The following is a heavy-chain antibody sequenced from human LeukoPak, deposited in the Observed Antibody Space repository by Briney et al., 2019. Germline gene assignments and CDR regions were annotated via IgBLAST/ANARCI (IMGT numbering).Heavy chain of an antibody. CDR1: GGTFSSYA. CDR2: IIPIFGTA. V-gene: IGHV1-69*05. Sequence: GASVKVSCKASGGTFSSYAISWVRQAPGQGLEWMGGIIPIFGTANYAQKFQGRVTITTDESTSTAYMELSSLRSEDAAVYYCATAYYYDSSAPYGFDYWGQGTLVTVSS. CDR3: ATAYYYDSSAPYGFDY. D-gene: IGHD3-22*01. J-gene: IGHJ4*02.